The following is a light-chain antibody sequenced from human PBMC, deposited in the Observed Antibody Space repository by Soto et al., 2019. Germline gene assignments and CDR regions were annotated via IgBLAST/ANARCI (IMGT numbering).Light chain of an antibody. CDR3: HQYHAYPRT. CDR2: AAS. Sequence: DIQMTQSPSSLSASVGDRVTITCRASQDIYSFLAWFQQKPGKAPKSLIYAASSVQSGVPSRFSGSGSGTDFTLTISSLQPEDSATYYCHQYHAYPRTFGQGTKVEIK. CDR1: QDIYSF. J-gene: IGKJ1*01. V-gene: IGKV1-16*01.